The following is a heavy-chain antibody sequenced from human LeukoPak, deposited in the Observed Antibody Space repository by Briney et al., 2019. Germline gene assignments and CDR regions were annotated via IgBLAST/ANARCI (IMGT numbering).Heavy chain of an antibody. V-gene: IGHV4-59*01. CDR1: GGSISSYY. Sequence: SETLSLTCTVSGGSISSYYWGWIRQPPGKGLEWIGYIYYSGSTNYNPSLKSRVTISVDTSKNQFSLKLSSVTAADTAVYYCARGPLGTPYYFDYWGQGTLVTVSS. CDR2: IYYSGST. J-gene: IGHJ4*02. CDR3: ARGPLGTPYYFDY. D-gene: IGHD7-27*01.